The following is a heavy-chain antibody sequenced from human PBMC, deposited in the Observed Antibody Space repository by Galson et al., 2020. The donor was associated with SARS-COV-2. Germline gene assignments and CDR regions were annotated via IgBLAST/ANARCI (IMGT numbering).Heavy chain of an antibody. CDR1: GGSISSGGNY. CDR3: ARIKVATVMDYYGYGMDF. J-gene: IGHJ6*02. V-gene: IGHV4-31*03. D-gene: IGHD5-12*01. Sequence: SETLSLTSTVSGGSISSGGNYWSWIRQHPGKGLEWIAHTYYSGSIYYNPSLKSRVTISVDTSKNQLSLKLSSVTAADTAVYYCARIKVATVMDYYGYGMDFWGQGTTVTVSS. CDR2: TYYSGSI.